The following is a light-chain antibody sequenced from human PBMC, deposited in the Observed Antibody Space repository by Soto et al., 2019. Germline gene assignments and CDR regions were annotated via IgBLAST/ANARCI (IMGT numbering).Light chain of an antibody. CDR2: GAS. J-gene: IGKJ1*01. Sequence: VLTQSPGTLSLSPGERATLSCRASQSVSSTYLAWYQQKPGQAPTLLIYGASSRATGIPDRFSGSGSGTDFTLTIKRMEPEDSAAYYCQQYRSSPWTLAQGTKVDIK. CDR3: QQYRSSPWT. CDR1: QSVSSTY. V-gene: IGKV3-20*01.